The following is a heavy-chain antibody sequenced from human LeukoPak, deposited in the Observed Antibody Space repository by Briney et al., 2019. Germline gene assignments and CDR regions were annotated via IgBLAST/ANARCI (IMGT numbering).Heavy chain of an antibody. CDR1: GFIFSNYW. J-gene: IGHJ4*02. CDR3: ARDGTYYYDSSGYQLTDY. Sequence: GGSLRLSCAASGFIFSNYWMTWVRQAPGKGLEWVANIKEDGSENYYVDSVKGRFTISRDNAKNSLYLQMNSLRAEDTAVYYCARDGTYYYDSSGYQLTDYWGQGTLVTVSS. CDR2: IKEDGSEN. V-gene: IGHV3-7*01. D-gene: IGHD3-22*01.